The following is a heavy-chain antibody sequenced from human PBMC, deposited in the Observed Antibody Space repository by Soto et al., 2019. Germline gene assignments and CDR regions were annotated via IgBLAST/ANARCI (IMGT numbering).Heavy chain of an antibody. CDR1: GFTFTTYA. J-gene: IGHJ4*02. CDR2: ISGSAGST. CDR3: AKNWDTTFSSSSH. D-gene: IGHD6-6*01. V-gene: IGHV3-23*01. Sequence: EVQLLESGGGLVQPGGSLRLSCAASGFTFTTYAMSWFRQAPGKGLEWVSAISGSAGSTYYADAVKGRFTISRDNSKKTLSLQMNSLRAEDTAVYYFAKNWDTTFSSSSHWGQGTLVSVSS.